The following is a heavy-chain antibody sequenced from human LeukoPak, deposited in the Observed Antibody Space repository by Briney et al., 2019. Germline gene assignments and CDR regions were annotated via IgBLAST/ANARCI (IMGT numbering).Heavy chain of an antibody. CDR1: GGSINSAGYY. D-gene: IGHD6-13*01. CDR2: IYYSGIT. Sequence: SQTLSLTCTVSGGSINSAGYYWGRIRQPPGKDMEWIGYIYYSGITYHSPSLKSRLTISLDTSKTQFSLKLSSVTAADTAVYYCARGSSNWSNAFDIWGQGTMVSVSS. V-gene: IGHV4-30-4*08. CDR3: ARGSSNWSNAFDI. J-gene: IGHJ3*02.